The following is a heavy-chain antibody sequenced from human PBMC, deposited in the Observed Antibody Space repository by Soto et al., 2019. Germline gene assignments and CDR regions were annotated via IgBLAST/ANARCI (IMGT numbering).Heavy chain of an antibody. CDR3: ALGIAVAGNDY. V-gene: IGHV1-69*02. J-gene: IGHJ4*02. Sequence: SVKLSCKASGGTFSSYTISWVRQAPGQGLEWMGRIIPILGIANYAQKFQGRVTITADKSTSTAYMELSSLRSEDTAVYYCALGIAVAGNDYWGQGTLVTVSS. CDR1: GGTFSSYT. D-gene: IGHD6-19*01. CDR2: IIPILGIA.